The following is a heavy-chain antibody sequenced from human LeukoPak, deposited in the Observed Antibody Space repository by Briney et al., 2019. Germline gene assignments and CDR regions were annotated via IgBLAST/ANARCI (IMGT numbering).Heavy chain of an antibody. D-gene: IGHD2/OR15-2a*01. Sequence: PSETLSLTCTVSGYSISSGYYWGWIRQPPGKGLEWIGSIYHSGRTFYNPSLKSRVTISVDTSKNQFSLKLTSVTAADTAVYYCARDVIALPFDPWGQGILVTVSS. V-gene: IGHV4-38-2*02. CDR3: ARDVIALPFDP. CDR2: IYHSGRT. CDR1: GYSISSGYY. J-gene: IGHJ5*02.